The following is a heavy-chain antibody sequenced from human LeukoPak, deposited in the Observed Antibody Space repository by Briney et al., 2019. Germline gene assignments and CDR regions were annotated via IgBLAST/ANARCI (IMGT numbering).Heavy chain of an antibody. CDR1: GFTFSSYS. J-gene: IGHJ5*02. Sequence: GGSLRLSCAASGFTFSSYSMNWVRQAPGKGLEWVSSISSSSSYIYYADSVKGRFTISRDNAKNSLYLQMNSVRAQDTGVYYCARGDWFDPWGQGTLVTVSS. CDR3: ARGDWFDP. CDR2: ISSSSSYI. V-gene: IGHV3-21*01.